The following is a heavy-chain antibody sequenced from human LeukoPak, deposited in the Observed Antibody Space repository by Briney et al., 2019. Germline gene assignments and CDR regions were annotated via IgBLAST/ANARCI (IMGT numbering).Heavy chain of an antibody. CDR2: IYYSGST. Sequence: SETLSLTCTVSGGSISSYYWSWIRQPPGKGLEWIWYIYYSGSTNYNPSLKSRVTISVDTSKNQFSLKLSSVTAADTAVYYCARGAGYSSSWFLAWGQGTLVTVSS. J-gene: IGHJ5*02. D-gene: IGHD6-13*01. CDR1: GGSISSYY. CDR3: ARGAGYSSSWFLA. V-gene: IGHV4-59*01.